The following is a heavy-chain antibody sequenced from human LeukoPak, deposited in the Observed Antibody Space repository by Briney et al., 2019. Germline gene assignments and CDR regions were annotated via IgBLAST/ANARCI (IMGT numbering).Heavy chain of an antibody. CDR3: ARRNYCATACHSIDGVTDY. CDR2: ISAYNGNS. CDR1: GYTFTTHG. V-gene: IGHV1-18*01. Sequence: GASVKVSCKASGYTFTTHGITWVRQAPGQGLEWMGWISAYNGNSHYAQNFQSRVTLTTDTSTATAYMELRSLTSDDTAVYYCARRNYCATACHSIDGVTDYWGHGTLVTVSS. D-gene: IGHD2-8*01. J-gene: IGHJ4*01.